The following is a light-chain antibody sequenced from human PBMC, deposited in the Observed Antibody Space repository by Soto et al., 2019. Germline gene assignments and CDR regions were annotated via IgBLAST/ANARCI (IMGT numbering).Light chain of an antibody. J-gene: IGKJ1*01. CDR1: QSISTF. V-gene: IGKV3-15*01. Sequence: ELGMTQSPATLSVAPGERATLSCRASQSISTFLAWYQQKPGQAPRLLIYGASTRATGIPARFSGSGSGTEFTLTISSLQSEDFAVYYCQQYNNWPPWTFGQGTKVDIK. CDR3: QQYNNWPPWT. CDR2: GAS.